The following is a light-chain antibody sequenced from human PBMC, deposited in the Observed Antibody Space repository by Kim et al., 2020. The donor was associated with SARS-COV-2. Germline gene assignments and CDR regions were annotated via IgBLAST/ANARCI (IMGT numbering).Light chain of an antibody. V-gene: IGLV1-47*01. J-gene: IGLJ3*02. CDR3: ATWDDSLGGRV. CDR1: SSNIGSNY. CDR2: RNG. Sequence: QSVLTQPPSASGTPGQKITISCSGSSSNIGSNYVYWYQQFPGMAPHLLMYRNGQRPSGVPDRFSGSKSGTSASLAISGLRSEDEADYYCATWDDSLGGRVFGGGTQLTVL.